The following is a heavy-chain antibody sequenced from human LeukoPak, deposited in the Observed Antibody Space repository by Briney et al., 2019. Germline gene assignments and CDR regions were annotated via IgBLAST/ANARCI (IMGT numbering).Heavy chain of an antibody. CDR3: TRGSSGQRDN. Sequence: ASVKVSCKASGYTFTSCDINWVRQPTGQSLEWMGWMNRNSGNTGYGQSFQGRTTMTRDISIGTAYMELSNLTSEDTAIYYCTRGSSGQRDNWGQGTLVTVSA. J-gene: IGHJ4*02. V-gene: IGHV1-8*01. D-gene: IGHD6-19*01. CDR1: GYTFTSCD. CDR2: MNRNSGNT.